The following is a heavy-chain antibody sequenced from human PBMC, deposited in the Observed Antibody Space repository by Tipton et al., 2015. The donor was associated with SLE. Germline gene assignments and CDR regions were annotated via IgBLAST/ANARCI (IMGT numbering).Heavy chain of an antibody. CDR1: GGSIRSDY. CDR3: ARGGDEVVTPESSYFQH. Sequence: TLSLTCTVSGGSIRSDYWNWIRQPPGKGLEWIGYINYSGSTNYNPSLKSRVTISLDTSKNQFSLKLTSVTAADTAVYYCARGGDEVVTPESSYFQHWGQGTLVTVSS. D-gene: IGHD2-21*02. CDR2: INYSGST. J-gene: IGHJ1*01. V-gene: IGHV4-59*08.